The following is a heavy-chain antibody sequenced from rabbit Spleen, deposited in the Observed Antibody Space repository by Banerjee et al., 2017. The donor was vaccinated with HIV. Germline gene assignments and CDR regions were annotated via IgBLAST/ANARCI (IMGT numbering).Heavy chain of an antibody. CDR2: IDPVFGIT. Sequence: QEQLVESGGGLVKPGGSLTLTCTASGFSFIYTYVMCWVRQAPGKGLEWIGYIDPVFGITYYANWVNGRFSISRENAQNTVFLQMTSLTAADTATYFCARDPVIVLAGGYDLWGQGTLVTVS. CDR1: GFSFIYTYV. J-gene: IGHJ3*01. V-gene: IGHV1S45*01. CDR3: ARDPVIVLAGGYDL. D-gene: IGHD7-1*01.